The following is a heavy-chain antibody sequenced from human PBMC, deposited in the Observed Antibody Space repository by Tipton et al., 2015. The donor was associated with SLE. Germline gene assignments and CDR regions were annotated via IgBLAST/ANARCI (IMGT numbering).Heavy chain of an antibody. V-gene: IGHV4-38-2*02. CDR3: ARDGGGDMLDF. J-gene: IGHJ4*02. CDR1: SYSIYNGFY. Sequence: TLSLTCSVSSYSIYNGFYWGWIRQSPGKGLEWIGSIYRSGTAYYNPSLKSRVTMSVDTSKNQFSLKLTSLTPADTAIYFCARDGGGDMLDFWGQGALVTVSS. CDR2: IYRSGTA. D-gene: IGHD2-21*02.